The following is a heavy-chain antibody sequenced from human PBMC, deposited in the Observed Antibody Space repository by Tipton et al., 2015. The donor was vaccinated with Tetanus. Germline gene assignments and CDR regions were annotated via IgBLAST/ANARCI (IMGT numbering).Heavy chain of an antibody. Sequence: GLVKPSETLSLNCTVSVGAIIDSYWGWIRQSPGKGLEWIGSIYYSGNTFYNPSLQSRVTISVDTSKNQFSLNLSSMTAADTAVYYCARANGPGSYLDYWGQGTLVTVSS. V-gene: IGHV4-59*05. CDR2: IYYSGNT. CDR3: ARANGPGSYLDY. J-gene: IGHJ4*02. CDR1: VGAIIDSY. D-gene: IGHD2-8*01.